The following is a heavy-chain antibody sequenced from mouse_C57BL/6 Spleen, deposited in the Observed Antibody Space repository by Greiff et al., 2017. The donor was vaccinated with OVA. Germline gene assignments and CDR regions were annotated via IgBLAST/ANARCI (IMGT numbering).Heavy chain of an antibody. J-gene: IGHJ3*01. D-gene: IGHD1-1*01. CDR3: TRIYYYGTWFAY. V-gene: IGHV14-1*01. CDR2: IDPEDGDT. Sequence: EVQLQQSGAELVRPGASVKLSCTASGFNIKDYYMHWVKQRPEQGLEWIGRIDPEDGDTEYAPKFQGKATMTADTSSNTAYLQLSSLTSEDTAVYYCTRIYYYGTWFAYWGQGTLVTVSA. CDR1: GFNIKDYY.